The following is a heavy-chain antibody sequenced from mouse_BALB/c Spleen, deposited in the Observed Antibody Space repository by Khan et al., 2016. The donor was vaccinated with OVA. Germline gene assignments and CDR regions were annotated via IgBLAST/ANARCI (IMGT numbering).Heavy chain of an antibody. CDR2: IDPENGKS. J-gene: IGHJ3*01. CDR3: ARSGYFAWFGY. CDR1: GFNIKDYY. V-gene: IGHV14-1*02. Sequence: VQLQQPGAELVRPGASVKLSCKASGFNIKDYYIHWVKQRPVQGLEWIGWIDPENGKSIYDPKFQDKASITADTSSNTAYLQLSSLTSEDAAVYYCARSGYFAWFGYWGQGTLVTVSA.